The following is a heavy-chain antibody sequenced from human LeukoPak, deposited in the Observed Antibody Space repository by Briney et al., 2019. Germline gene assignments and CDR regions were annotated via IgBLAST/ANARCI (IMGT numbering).Heavy chain of an antibody. Sequence: PGGSLRLSCAASGFTFSTYCMNWVRQVPGKGLEWIAYISSTSPPTLYYANSVEGRFTISRDNAKNSLYPQMESLRVEDTAMYYCARGICVDCGKTGRYFDNWGQGALVTVSS. CDR2: ISSTSPPTL. V-gene: IGHV3-48*01. D-gene: IGHD2-21*02. CDR1: GFTFSTYC. CDR3: ARGICVDCGKTGRYFDN. J-gene: IGHJ4*02.